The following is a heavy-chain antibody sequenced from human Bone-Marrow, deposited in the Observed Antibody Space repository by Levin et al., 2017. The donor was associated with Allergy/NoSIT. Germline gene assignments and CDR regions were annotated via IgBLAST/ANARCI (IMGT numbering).Heavy chain of an antibody. J-gene: IGHJ5*02. D-gene: IGHD6-13*01. CDR3: AKSESAAGLSWFDP. Sequence: GGSLRLSCTASGFTFSNYGMHWVRQAPGKGLEWVAVIPYDGSKKSYADSVKGRFTISRDNSKSTLYLQMNSLRVEDTALYYCAKSESAAGLSWFDPWGQGTLVTVSS. V-gene: IGHV3-30*18. CDR1: GFTFSNYG. CDR2: IPYDGSKK.